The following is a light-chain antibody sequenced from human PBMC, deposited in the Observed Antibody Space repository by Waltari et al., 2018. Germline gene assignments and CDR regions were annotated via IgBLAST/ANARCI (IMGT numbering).Light chain of an antibody. Sequence: ERVMTQSPATLSVSPGETATLSCRASQSASTNLAWYQQKVGQAPRLLIYDASIRATGVPARFSGSGAGTEFTLTITGLQSEDFAVYYCQQYNNWLYTFGQGTKLEIK. CDR1: QSASTN. V-gene: IGKV3-15*01. CDR2: DAS. CDR3: QQYNNWLYT. J-gene: IGKJ2*01.